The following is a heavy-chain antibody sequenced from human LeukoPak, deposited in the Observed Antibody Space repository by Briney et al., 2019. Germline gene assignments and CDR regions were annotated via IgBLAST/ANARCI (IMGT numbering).Heavy chain of an antibody. J-gene: IGHJ5*02. D-gene: IGHD3-3*01. CDR2: IYHSGST. CDR1: GYSISSGYY. Sequence: SETLSLTCAVSGYSISSGYYWGWIRQPPGKGLEWIGSIYHSGSTYYNPSPKSRVTISVDTSKNQFSLKLSSVTAADTAVYYCARGELVLRFLEWFTPFDPWGQGTLVTVSS. V-gene: IGHV4-38-2*01. CDR3: ARGELVLRFLEWFTPFDP.